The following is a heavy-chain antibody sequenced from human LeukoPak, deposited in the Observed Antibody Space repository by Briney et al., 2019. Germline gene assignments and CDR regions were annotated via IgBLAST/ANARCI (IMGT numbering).Heavy chain of an antibody. D-gene: IGHD3-3*01. Sequence: SQTLSLTCTVSGGSISSGDYYWSWIRQPPGKGLEWIGYIYYSGSTYYNPSLKSRVTISVDTSKNQSSLKLSSVTAADTAVYYCARATAPITIFGVVIDPVDAFDIWGQGTMVTVSS. V-gene: IGHV4-30-4*08. CDR3: ARATAPITIFGVVIDPVDAFDI. CDR2: IYYSGST. CDR1: GGSISSGDYY. J-gene: IGHJ3*02.